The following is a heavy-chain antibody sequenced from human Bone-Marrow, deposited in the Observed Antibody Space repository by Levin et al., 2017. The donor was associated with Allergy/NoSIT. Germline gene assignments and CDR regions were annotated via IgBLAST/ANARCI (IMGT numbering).Heavy chain of an antibody. CDR3: IHRNSGGPPDF. J-gene: IGHJ4*02. CDR2: IYWDDDT. V-gene: IGHV2-5*02. CDR1: GFSLSTSGEG. D-gene: IGHD2-21*01. Sequence: SGPTLVKPTQTLTLTCRFSGFSLSTSGEGVGWTRQSPGKALEWLAVIYWDDDTRYSPSLKNRLTITKDNSKNQVVLTMTNMEAVDTATYFCIHRNSGGPPDFWGQGTLVTVSS.